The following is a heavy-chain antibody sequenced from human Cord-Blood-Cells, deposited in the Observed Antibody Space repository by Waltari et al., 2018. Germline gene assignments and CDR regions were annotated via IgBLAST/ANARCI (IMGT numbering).Heavy chain of an antibody. CDR1: GYTFTGYY. J-gene: IGHJ5*02. CDR2: INPNSGGT. D-gene: IGHD6-13*01. Sequence: QVQLVQSGAEVKKPGASVTVSCKASGYTFTGYYMHWVRQAPGQGLEWMGWINPNSGGTNYAQKFQGWVTMTRDTSISTAYMELSRLRSDDTAVYYCARAPAWEQQLVNWFDPWGQGTLVTVSS. V-gene: IGHV1-2*04. CDR3: ARAPAWEQQLVNWFDP.